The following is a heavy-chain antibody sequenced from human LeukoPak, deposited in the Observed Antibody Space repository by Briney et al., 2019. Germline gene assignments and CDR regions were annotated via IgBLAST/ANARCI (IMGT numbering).Heavy chain of an antibody. CDR1: GGSISSYY. CDR3: ARGPPFNYYVSSGYCK. Sequence: PSETLSLTCTVSGGSISSYYWSWVRQPPGKGLEWIGYIYYSGSTYYNPSLKSRVTISVDTSKNQFSLKLSSVTAADTAVYYCARGPPFNYYVSSGYCKWGQGTLVTVSS. V-gene: IGHV4-59*06. D-gene: IGHD3-22*01. J-gene: IGHJ4*02. CDR2: IYYSGST.